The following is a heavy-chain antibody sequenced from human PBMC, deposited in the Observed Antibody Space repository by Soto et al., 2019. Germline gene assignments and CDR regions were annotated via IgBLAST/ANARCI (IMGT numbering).Heavy chain of an antibody. J-gene: IGHJ6*02. CDR2: ISYDGSNK. V-gene: IGHV3-30*18. Sequence: VGSLRLSCAASGFTFSSYCIHWGRQAPGKGLEWVAVISYDGSNKYYADSVKGRFTISRDNSKNTLYLQMNSLRAEDTAVYYCAKLILDSPITMVRGVIRGGYYYGMDVWGQGTTVTVSS. CDR1: GFTFSSYC. D-gene: IGHD3-10*01. CDR3: AKLILDSPITMVRGVIRGGYYYGMDV.